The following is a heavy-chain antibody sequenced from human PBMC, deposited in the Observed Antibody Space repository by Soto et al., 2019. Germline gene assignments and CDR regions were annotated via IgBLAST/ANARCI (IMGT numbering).Heavy chain of an antibody. CDR1: GYTFTGYY. J-gene: IGHJ4*02. Sequence: ASVKVSCKASGYTFTGYYMHWVRQAPGQGLEWMGWINPNSGGTNYAQKFQGRVTMTRDTSISTAYMELSRLRSDDTAVYYCARDLRPAYYYGSGSYYWGQGTLVTVSS. V-gene: IGHV1-2*02. CDR2: INPNSGGT. D-gene: IGHD3-10*01. CDR3: ARDLRPAYYYGSGSYY.